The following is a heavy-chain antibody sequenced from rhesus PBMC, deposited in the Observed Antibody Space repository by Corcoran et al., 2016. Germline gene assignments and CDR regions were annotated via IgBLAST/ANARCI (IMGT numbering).Heavy chain of an antibody. V-gene: IGHV4-127*01. CDR2: IDGNSFTT. J-gene: IGHJ4*01. CDR3: ARVWWLVYFDY. Sequence: QVHLEESGPGLVKPSETLSLTCAVSGFSIKHNSGWTWFRPPPGKGLEWIGDIDGNSFTTNYNPSLRGRLTISKDTSKNQFSLKLSSVTAADTAVYYCARVWWLVYFDYWGQGVLVTVSS. CDR1: GFSIKHNSG. D-gene: IGHD6-37*01.